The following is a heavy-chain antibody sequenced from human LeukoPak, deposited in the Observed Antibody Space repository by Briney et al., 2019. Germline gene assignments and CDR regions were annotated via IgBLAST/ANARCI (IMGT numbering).Heavy chain of an antibody. CDR2: IYYSGST. Sequence: PSETLSLTCTVSGGSISSYYWSWIRQPPGKGLEWIGYIYYSGSTNYNPSLKSRVTISVDTSKNQFSLKLSSVTAADTAVYYCARGYGNYPLYMDVWGKGTTVTVSS. CDR1: GGSISSYY. J-gene: IGHJ6*03. V-gene: IGHV4-59*01. D-gene: IGHD4-11*01. CDR3: ARGYGNYPLYMDV.